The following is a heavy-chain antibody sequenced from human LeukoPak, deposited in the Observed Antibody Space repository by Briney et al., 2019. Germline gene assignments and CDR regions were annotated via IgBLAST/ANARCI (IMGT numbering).Heavy chain of an antibody. CDR2: IYTNTGNP. Sequence: ASVKVSCKASGYTFPGYAMNWVRQAAGQGLEWMGWIYTNTGNPTYAQDFTGRFVFSLDTSVSTAYLQISSLKAEDTAVYYCARAMGYYDSSPLRFDPWGQGTLVTASS. CDR1: GYTFPGYA. J-gene: IGHJ5*02. V-gene: IGHV7-4-1*02. D-gene: IGHD3-22*01. CDR3: ARAMGYYDSSPLRFDP.